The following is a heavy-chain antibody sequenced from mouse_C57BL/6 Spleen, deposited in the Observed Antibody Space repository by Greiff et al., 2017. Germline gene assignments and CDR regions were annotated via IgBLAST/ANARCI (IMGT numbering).Heavy chain of an antibody. J-gene: IGHJ2*01. CDR3: TRGGGSSDFDY. V-gene: IGHV1-15*01. D-gene: IGHD1-1*01. CDR2: IDPETGGT. CDR1: GYTFTDYE. Sequence: QVQLQQSGAELVRPGASVTLSCKASGYTFTDYEMHWVKQTPVHGLEWIGAIDPETGGTDYNQKFKGKAILTADKSSSTAYMELRSLTSEDSAVYYCTRGGGSSDFDYWGQGTTLTVSS.